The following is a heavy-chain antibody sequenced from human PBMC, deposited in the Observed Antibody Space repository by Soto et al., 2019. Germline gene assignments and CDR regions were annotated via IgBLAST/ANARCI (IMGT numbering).Heavy chain of an antibody. D-gene: IGHD2-15*01. V-gene: IGHV3-23*01. J-gene: IGHJ4*02. Sequence: LRLSCAASGFTFRNYDMSWVRQAPGKGREWVSVISETGGTTYYADSVKGRFTISRDNSKNTLHLQMDGLRADDTAGYFCAKDLGMVMVVKRGGVLESWGRGTLVTVS. CDR1: GFTFRNYD. CDR2: ISETGGTT. CDR3: AKDLGMVMVVKRGGVLES.